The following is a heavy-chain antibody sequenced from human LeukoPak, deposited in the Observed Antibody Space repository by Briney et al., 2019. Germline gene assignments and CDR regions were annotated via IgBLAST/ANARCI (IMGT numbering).Heavy chain of an antibody. D-gene: IGHD3-16*02. CDR1: GFTFSDYY. CDR2: ISSSGSTI. CDR3: ARVKAYNDYVWGSYRTSWVFDY. V-gene: IGHV3-11*04. Sequence: GGSLRLSCAASGFTFSDYYMSWIRQAPGKGLEWVSYISSSGSTIYYADSVKGRFTISRDNAKDSLYLQMNSLRAEDTAVYYCARVKAYNDYVWGSYRTSWVFDYWGQGTLVTVSS. J-gene: IGHJ4*02.